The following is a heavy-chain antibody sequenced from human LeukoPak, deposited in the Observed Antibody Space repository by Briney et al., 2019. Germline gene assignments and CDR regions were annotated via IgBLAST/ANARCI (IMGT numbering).Heavy chain of an antibody. CDR1: GGFISSHY. V-gene: IGHV4-59*08. Sequence: SEAVSLTCTVSGGFISSHYWSWIRQPPGKGLEWIGHIYYSGSTNYNPSLKSRVTISVDTSKNQFPLKLSSVTAADTAVYYCARHKPVNYYYGMDVWGQGTTVTVPS. CDR3: ARHKPVNYYYGMDV. J-gene: IGHJ6*02. CDR2: IYYSGST.